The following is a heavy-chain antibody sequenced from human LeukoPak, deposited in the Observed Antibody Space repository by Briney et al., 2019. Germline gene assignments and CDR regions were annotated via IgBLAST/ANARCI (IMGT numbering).Heavy chain of an antibody. D-gene: IGHD3-3*01. V-gene: IGHV3-74*01. Sequence: GGSLRLSCAASGFTFSSYWRHWVRQAPGEGLVWVSHINTDGSSTRYADSVKGRFTISRDNAKNTLYLQMNSLRAEDTAVYYCARADPGPDYDFSSGKTIDYWGQGTLVTVSS. CDR3: ARADPGPDYDFSSGKTIDY. J-gene: IGHJ4*02. CDR2: INTDGSST. CDR1: GFTFSSYW.